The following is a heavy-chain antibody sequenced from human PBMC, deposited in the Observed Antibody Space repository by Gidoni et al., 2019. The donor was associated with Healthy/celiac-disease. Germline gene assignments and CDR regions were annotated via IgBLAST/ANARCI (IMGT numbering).Heavy chain of an antibody. CDR3: ARHESVVVMALYYFDY. Sequence: QLQLQESGPGLVKPSETLSLTCTVSGGSISSSSYYWGWIRQPPGKGLEWIGSIYYSGITYYNPSLKSRVTISVDTSKNQFSLKLSSVTAADTAVYYCARHESVVVMALYYFDYWGQGTLVTVSS. CDR2: IYYSGIT. J-gene: IGHJ4*02. CDR1: GGSISSSSYY. V-gene: IGHV4-39*01. D-gene: IGHD2-21*01.